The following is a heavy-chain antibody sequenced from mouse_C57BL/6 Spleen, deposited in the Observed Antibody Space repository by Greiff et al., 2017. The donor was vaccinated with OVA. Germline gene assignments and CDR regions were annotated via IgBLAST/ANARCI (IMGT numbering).Heavy chain of an antibody. CDR2: INPNNGGT. J-gene: IGHJ4*01. CDR3: AREDDYDGTGGVYYAMDD. V-gene: IGHV1-22*01. CDR1: GYTFTDYN. D-gene: IGHD2-4*01. Sequence: EVQLQQSGPELVKPGASVKMSCKASGYTFTDYNMHWVKQSHGKSLEWIGYINPNNGGTSYNQKFKGKATLTVNKSSSTAYMELRSLTSEESAVYYCAREDDYDGTGGVYYAMDDWGQGTSVTVSS.